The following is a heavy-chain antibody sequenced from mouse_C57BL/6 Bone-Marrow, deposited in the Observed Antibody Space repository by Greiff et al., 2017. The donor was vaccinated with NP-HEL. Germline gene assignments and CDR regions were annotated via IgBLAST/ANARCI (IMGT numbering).Heavy chain of an antibody. CDR3: GGHGPTVVEGLAY. Sequence: EVQGVESGGGLVQPKGSLKLSCAASGFSFNTYAMNWVRQAPGKGLEWVARIRSKSNNYATYYADSVKDRFTISRDDSESMLYLQMNNLKTEDTAGDGGGGHGPTVVEGLAYWGEGTVVAVSA. V-gene: IGHV10-1*01. CDR1: GFSFNTYA. J-gene: IGHJ3*01. D-gene: IGHD1-1*01. CDR2: IRSKSNNYAT.